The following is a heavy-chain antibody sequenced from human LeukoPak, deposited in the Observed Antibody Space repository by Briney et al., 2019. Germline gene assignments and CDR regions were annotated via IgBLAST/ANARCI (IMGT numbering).Heavy chain of an antibody. Sequence: SVKVSCKASGGTFSSYAISWVRQAPGQGLEWMGGIIPIFGTSNYAQKFQGRVTTTADESTSTAYMELSSLRSEDTAVYYCARDRYCSSTSCFYNWFDPWGQGTLVTVSS. V-gene: IGHV1-69*13. CDR2: IIPIFGTS. D-gene: IGHD2-2*01. CDR3: ARDRYCSSTSCFYNWFDP. J-gene: IGHJ5*02. CDR1: GGTFSSYA.